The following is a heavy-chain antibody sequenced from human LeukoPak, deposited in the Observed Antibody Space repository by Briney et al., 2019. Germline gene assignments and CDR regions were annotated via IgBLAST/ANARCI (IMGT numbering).Heavy chain of an antibody. V-gene: IGHV1-2*02. CDR1: GYTFTGYY. D-gene: IGHD2-21*01. Sequence: VKVSCKASGYTFTGYYMHWVRQAPGQGLEWMGWINPNSGGTNYAQKFQGRVTMTRDTSISTAYMELSRLSSDDTAVYYCARQNCGGDCYFDYWGQGTLVTVSS. CDR3: ARQNCGGDCYFDY. J-gene: IGHJ4*02. CDR2: INPNSGGT.